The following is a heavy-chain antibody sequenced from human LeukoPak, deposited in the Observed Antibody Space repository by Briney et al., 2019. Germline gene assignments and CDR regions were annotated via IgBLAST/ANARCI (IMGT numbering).Heavy chain of an antibody. Sequence: SETLSLTCTVSGGFISSGSYYWSWIRQPAGKGLEWIGRIYTSGSTNYNPSLKSRVTISVDTSKNQFSLKLSSVTAADTAVYYCARGRRYCSSTSCYPQDMDVWGKGTTVTVSS. V-gene: IGHV4-61*02. D-gene: IGHD2-2*01. CDR2: IYTSGST. CDR1: GGFISSGSYY. J-gene: IGHJ6*03. CDR3: ARGRRYCSSTSCYPQDMDV.